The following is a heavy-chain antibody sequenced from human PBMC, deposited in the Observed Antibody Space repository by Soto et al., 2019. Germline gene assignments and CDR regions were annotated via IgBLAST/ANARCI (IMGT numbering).Heavy chain of an antibody. J-gene: IGHJ6*03. V-gene: IGHV4-59*01. CDR3: ARDRGVSMDSSGWYLHYYYMDV. CDR2: IYYSGST. CDR1: GVSISSYY. Sequence: QVQLQESGPGLVKPSETLSLTCTVSGVSISSYYCSWIRQPPGKGLEWIGYIYYSGSTNYNPSLKSRVTISVDTSKNHFSLKLSSVTAADTAVYYCARDRGVSMDSSGWYLHYYYMDVWGKGTTVTVSS. D-gene: IGHD6-19*01.